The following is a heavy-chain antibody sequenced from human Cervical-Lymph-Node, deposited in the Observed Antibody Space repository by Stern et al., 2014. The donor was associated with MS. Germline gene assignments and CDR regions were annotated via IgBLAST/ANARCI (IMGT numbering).Heavy chain of an antibody. Sequence: QITLKESGPAMVKPTQTLTLTRTFSGFSLSTSGMRVSWIRQPPGRALEWLARIDWDNTEFYSPSLRTRLTISKDTSRNQVVLVMTNMDPTDTATYFCARSYNWSPFDPWGQGTLVTVSS. CDR2: IDWDNTE. J-gene: IGHJ5*02. D-gene: IGHD1-1*01. CDR3: ARSYNWSPFDP. V-gene: IGHV2-70*04. CDR1: GFSLSTSGMR.